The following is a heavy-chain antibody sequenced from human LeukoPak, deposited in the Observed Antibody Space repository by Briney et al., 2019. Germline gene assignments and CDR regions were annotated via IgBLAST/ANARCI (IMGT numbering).Heavy chain of an antibody. D-gene: IGHD3-22*01. J-gene: IGHJ5*02. CDR3: ARGRKYYDSDGPNWFDP. Sequence: SETLSLTCTVSGGSISSGDYYWSWIRQPPGKGLEEIGYIYYSGSTYYNPSLKSRVTISVDTSKNQFSLKLSSVTAADTAVYYCARGRKYYDSDGPNWFDPWGQGTLVTVSS. V-gene: IGHV4-30-4*02. CDR2: IYYSGST. CDR1: GGSISSGDYY.